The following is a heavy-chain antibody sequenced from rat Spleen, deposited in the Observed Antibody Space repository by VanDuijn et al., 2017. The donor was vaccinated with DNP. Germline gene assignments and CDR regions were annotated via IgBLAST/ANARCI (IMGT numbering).Heavy chain of an antibody. J-gene: IGHJ3*01. Sequence: EVKLVESGGGLVQPGRSLKLSCAASGLNFNDYWMGWVRQAPGKGLEWIGEINEDSRIINYLPYLNDRFTISRENAQNSLYLQMTNLGAEDTAIYYCVTRGTWSDSWFAYWGQGTLVTVSS. CDR2: INEDSRII. D-gene: IGHD1-11*01. CDR3: VTRGTWSDSWFAY. V-gene: IGHV4-2*01. CDR1: GLNFNDYW.